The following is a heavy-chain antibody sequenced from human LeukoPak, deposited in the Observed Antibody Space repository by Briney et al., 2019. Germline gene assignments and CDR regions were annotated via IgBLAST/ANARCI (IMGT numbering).Heavy chain of an antibody. CDR2: IIPIFGTA. J-gene: IGHJ6*04. V-gene: IGHV1-69*06. CDR1: GGTFSSYA. D-gene: IGHD2-2*01. Sequence: SVKVSCKASGGTFSSYAISWVRQTPGQGLEWMGGIIPIFGTANYAQKFQGRVTITAEKSTSTAYMELSSLRSEDTAVYYCARESPPISDIVVVPAAIPTFYYYYYGMDVWGKGTTVTVSS. CDR3: ARESPPISDIVVVPAAIPTFYYYYYGMDV.